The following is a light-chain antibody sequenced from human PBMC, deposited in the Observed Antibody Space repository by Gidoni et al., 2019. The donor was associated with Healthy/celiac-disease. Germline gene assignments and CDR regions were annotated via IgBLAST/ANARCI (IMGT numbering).Light chain of an antibody. J-gene: IGLJ2*01. CDR3: SSYTSSSTSAV. V-gene: IGLV2-14*03. Sequence: QSALTQPAPVSGSPGQSITISCTGTSSDVSGYNYVSWYQQHPGKATKLMIYDVSNRPSGVSNRFSGSKSGNTASLTISGLQAEDEADYYCSSYTSSSTSAVFGGGTKLTVL. CDR2: DVS. CDR1: SSDVSGYNY.